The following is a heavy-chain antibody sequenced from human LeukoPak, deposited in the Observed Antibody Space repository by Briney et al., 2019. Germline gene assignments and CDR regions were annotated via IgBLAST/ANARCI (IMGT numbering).Heavy chain of an antibody. D-gene: IGHD3-22*01. V-gene: IGHV1-18*01. J-gene: IGHJ4*02. CDR2: ISAYNGNA. CDR3: ARDYKSYYYDSSGYYYHLVDCGY. Sequence: GASVKVSCKASGYTFTSYGISWVRQAPGQGLEWMGWISAYNGNANYAQKLQGRVTMTTDTSTSTAYMELRSLRSDDTAVYYRARDYKSYYYDSSGYYYHLVDCGYWGQGTLVTVSS. CDR1: GYTFTSYG.